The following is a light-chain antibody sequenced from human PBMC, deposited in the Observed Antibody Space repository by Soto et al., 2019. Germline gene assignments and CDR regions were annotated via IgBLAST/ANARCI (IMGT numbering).Light chain of an antibody. CDR1: RNITIAY. CDR3: QQFRNSSYT. J-gene: IGKJ2*01. CDR2: GAF. Sequence: EVVLTQSPGTLSLSPGERATLSCRAGRNITIAYMAGYQRKPGQAPRPLIYGAFNRATGIPDRFSGSGFGTDFTLTISRLEPEDFAVYYCQQFRNSSYTFGQGTKLEI. V-gene: IGKV3-20*01.